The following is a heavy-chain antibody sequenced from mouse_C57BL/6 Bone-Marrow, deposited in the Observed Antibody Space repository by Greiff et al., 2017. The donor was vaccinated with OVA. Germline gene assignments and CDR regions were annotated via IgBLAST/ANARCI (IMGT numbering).Heavy chain of an antibody. J-gene: IGHJ4*01. CDR2: SRNKANDYTT. V-gene: IGHV7-1*01. CDR1: GFTFSDFY. CDR3: ARDARSFDY. Sequence: EVKVVESGGGLVQSGRSLRLSCATSGFTFSDFYMEWVRQAPGKGLEWIAASRNKANDYTTEYSASVKGRFIVSRDTSQSILYLQMKALRAEDAAIYYCARDARSFDYWGQGTSVTVSS.